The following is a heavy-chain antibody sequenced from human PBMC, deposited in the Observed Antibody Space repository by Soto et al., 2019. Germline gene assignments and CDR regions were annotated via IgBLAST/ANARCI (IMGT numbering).Heavy chain of an antibody. J-gene: IGHJ6*02. CDR2: FSGSGGNI. CDR3: AKDPPWTVGPLAMDV. V-gene: IGHV3-23*01. CDR1: GFTFTTHA. D-gene: IGHD3-10*01. Sequence: GSLRLSCVASGFTFTTHAMSWVRQSPGKGLEWVSTFSGSGGNIYYAEAVKGRLTISRDDSKSTLYLQMNSLRVEDTAVYYCAKDPPWTVGPLAMDVWGQGTTVTVSS.